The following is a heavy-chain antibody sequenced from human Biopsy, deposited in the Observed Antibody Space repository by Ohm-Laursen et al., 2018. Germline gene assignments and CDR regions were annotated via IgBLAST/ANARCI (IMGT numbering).Heavy chain of an antibody. CDR2: INRSGGA. CDR3: ARGGASDY. J-gene: IGHJ4*02. V-gene: IGHV4-34*01. Sequence: GTLSLTCAVHGGSLGLYNWDWIRLSPGKGLEWIGEINRSGGATYNPSLTRRVTMSIDTSNNQFSLKLSSVTAADAAIYYCARGGASDYWGRGTLVTVSS. CDR1: GGSLGLYN. D-gene: IGHD4/OR15-4a*01.